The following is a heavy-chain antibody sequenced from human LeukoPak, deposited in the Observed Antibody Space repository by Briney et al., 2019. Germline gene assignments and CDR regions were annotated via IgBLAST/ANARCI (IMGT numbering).Heavy chain of an antibody. V-gene: IGHV1-69*13. CDR1: GGTFSSYA. J-gene: IGHJ3*02. CDR3: ARDSVAGTAGDAFDI. D-gene: IGHD6-19*01. CDR2: IIPIFGTA. Sequence: SVRVSCKASGGTFSSYAISWVRQAPGQGLEWMGGIIPIFGTANYAQKFQGRVTITADESTSTAYMELSSLRSEDTAVYYCARDSVAGTAGDAFDIWGQGTMVTVSS.